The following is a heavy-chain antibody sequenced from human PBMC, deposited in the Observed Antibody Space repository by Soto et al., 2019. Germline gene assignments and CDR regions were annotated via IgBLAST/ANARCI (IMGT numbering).Heavy chain of an antibody. CDR1: GFTFSNYA. D-gene: IGHD2-15*01. CDR3: ARDRGYDAHDYYYNAMDV. CDR2: ISHKSSAT. J-gene: IGHJ6*02. V-gene: IGHV3-48*04. Sequence: GGSLRLSCAGSGFTFSNYAMNWVRQAPGKGLEWVSYISHKSSATYHADSVKGRFTISRDNAKNSLYLQMNSLRAEDTAVYYCARDRGYDAHDYYYNAMDVWGQGTMVTVSS.